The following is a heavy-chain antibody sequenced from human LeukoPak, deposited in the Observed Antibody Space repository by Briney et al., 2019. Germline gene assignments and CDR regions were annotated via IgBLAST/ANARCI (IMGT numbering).Heavy chain of an antibody. Sequence: GGSLTLSCVASGFAFNNHWVHWVRQVPGKGLVWISRINTDGTNRKYADVVKGRFTISRDNAKNTLYLHMSSLSVDDTAIYYCARGFWDSGVVINGLDKWGQGTMVTVSS. D-gene: IGHD3-3*01. V-gene: IGHV3-74*03. CDR1: GFAFNNHW. CDR3: ARGFWDSGVVINGLDK. CDR2: INTDGTNR. J-gene: IGHJ3*02.